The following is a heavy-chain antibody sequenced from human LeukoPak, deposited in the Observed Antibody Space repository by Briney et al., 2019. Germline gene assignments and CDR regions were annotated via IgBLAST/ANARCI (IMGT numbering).Heavy chain of an antibody. Sequence: ASVKVSCKASGYTFTSYGISRVRQAPGQELEWMGWISAYNGNTNYAQKLQGRVTMTTDTSTSTAYMELRSLRSDDTAVYYCARDARGAAGYNWFDPWGQGTLVTVSS. CDR3: ARDARGAAGYNWFDP. CDR2: ISAYNGNT. D-gene: IGHD3-10*01. J-gene: IGHJ5*02. CDR1: GYTFTSYG. V-gene: IGHV1-18*01.